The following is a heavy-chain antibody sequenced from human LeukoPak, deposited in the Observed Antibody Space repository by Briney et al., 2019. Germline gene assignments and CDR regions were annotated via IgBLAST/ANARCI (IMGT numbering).Heavy chain of an antibody. D-gene: IGHD5/OR15-5a*01. CDR2: ISYDGSNK. Sequence: GSLRLSCAASGFTFSSYAMHWVRQAPGKGLEWVAVISYDGSNKYYADSVKGRFTISRDNSKNTLYLQMNSLRAEDTAVYYCARKGLPDYWGQGTLVTVSS. CDR3: ARKGLPDY. V-gene: IGHV3-30-3*01. CDR1: GFTFSSYA. J-gene: IGHJ4*02.